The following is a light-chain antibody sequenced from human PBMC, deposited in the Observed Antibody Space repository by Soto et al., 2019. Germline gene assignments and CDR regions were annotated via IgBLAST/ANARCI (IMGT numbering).Light chain of an antibody. CDR1: QSVGGNY. Sequence: EIVLTQSPGTLSLSPGERATLSCRASQSVGGNYLAWYQQKPSQAPRLLVYAASTRATGIPDRFSGSGSGTDFSLTISRLEPEDFAVYYCQQYGGSLRTFGQGTKLEIK. CDR2: AAS. V-gene: IGKV3-20*01. J-gene: IGKJ2*01. CDR3: QQYGGSLRT.